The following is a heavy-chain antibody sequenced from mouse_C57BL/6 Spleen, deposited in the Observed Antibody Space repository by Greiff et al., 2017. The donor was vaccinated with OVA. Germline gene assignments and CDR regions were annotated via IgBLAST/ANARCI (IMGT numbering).Heavy chain of an antibody. CDR3: ARDDGYDGSLFAY. Sequence: VQLHQPGAELVKPGASVKLSCKASGYTFTSYCMPWVKQRPGRGLAWIGRIDPNSGGTKYNEKFKSKATLTVDKSSSTAYMQLSSLTSEESAVYYCARDDGYDGSLFAYWGQGTLVTVSA. D-gene: IGHD2-2*01. J-gene: IGHJ3*01. V-gene: IGHV1-72*01. CDR2: IDPNSGGT. CDR1: GYTFTSYC.